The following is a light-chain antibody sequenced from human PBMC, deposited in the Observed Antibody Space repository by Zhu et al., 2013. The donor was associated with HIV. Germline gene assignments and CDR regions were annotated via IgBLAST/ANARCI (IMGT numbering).Light chain of an antibody. CDR3: QQYGRSPRT. J-gene: IGKJ1*01. V-gene: IGKV3-20*01. CDR1: QSVGTN. CDR2: GAS. Sequence: EIVMTQSPASMSVSAGERATFSCRASQSVGTNVAWYQQKPGQAPRLLIYGASNRATGIPDRFSGSGSGTDFTLTISRLEPEDFAVYYCQQYGRSPRTFGQGTKVEIK.